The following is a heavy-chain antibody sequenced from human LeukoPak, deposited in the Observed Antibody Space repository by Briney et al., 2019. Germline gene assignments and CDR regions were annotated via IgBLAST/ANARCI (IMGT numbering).Heavy chain of an antibody. D-gene: IGHD6-13*01. CDR1: GFTFSSYS. J-gene: IGHJ5*02. CDR2: ISSSSSYI. V-gene: IGHV3-21*01. Sequence: GGSLRLSCAASGFTFSSYSMNWVRQAPGKGLEWVSSISSSSSYIYYADSVKGRFTISRDNAKNSLYLQMNSLRAEDTAVYYCARGYIAAAGSPSFDPWGQGTLVTVSS. CDR3: ARGYIAAAGSPSFDP.